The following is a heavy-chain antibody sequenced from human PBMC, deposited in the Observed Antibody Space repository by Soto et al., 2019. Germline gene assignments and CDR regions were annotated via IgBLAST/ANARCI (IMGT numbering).Heavy chain of an antibody. J-gene: IGHJ5*02. CDR3: AHSRRDSSSPNPFDP. D-gene: IGHD6-6*01. V-gene: IGHV2-5*01. Sequence: SGPTLVNPTQTLTLTCTFSGFSLSTSGAGVGWIRQPPGKALEWLALIYWNDDKRYSPSLKSRLTITRDTSKNQVVLTMTNMDPVDTAKYYCAHSRRDSSSPNPFDPWGQGTLVTVSS. CDR1: GFSLSTSGAG. CDR2: IYWNDDK.